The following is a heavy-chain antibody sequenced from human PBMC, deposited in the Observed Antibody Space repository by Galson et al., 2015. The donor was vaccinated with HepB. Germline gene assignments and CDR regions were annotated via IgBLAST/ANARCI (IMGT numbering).Heavy chain of an antibody. CDR3: AGVPRPAPTVDLIYY. Sequence: TLSLTCTVSGGSINIGRYYWSWIRQPAGKGLEWIGRIYGSGSTYYNPSLKSRVTMSVDTSKNHFSLKLSSVAAANTAVYYCAGVPRPAPTVDLIYYLGRGNLGPVSS. D-gene: IGHD3-9*01. V-gene: IGHV4-61*02. J-gene: IGHJ4*03. CDR2: IYGSGST. CDR1: GGSINIGRYY.